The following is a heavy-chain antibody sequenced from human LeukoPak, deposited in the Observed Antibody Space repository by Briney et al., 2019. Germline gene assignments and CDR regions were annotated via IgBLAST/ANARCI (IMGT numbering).Heavy chain of an antibody. CDR3: ARDPGIAVAGPRGY. CDR1: GFTFSSYA. D-gene: IGHD6-19*01. J-gene: IGHJ4*02. Sequence: GGSLRLSCAASGFTFSSYAMSWVRQAPGKGLEWVSAISDSGGNTYFADSVKGRFTISRDNSKNTLYLQMNSLRAEDTAVYYCARDPGIAVAGPRGYWGQGTLVTVSS. CDR2: ISDSGGNT. V-gene: IGHV3-23*01.